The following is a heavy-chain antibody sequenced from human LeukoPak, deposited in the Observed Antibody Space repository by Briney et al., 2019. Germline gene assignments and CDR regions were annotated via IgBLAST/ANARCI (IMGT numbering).Heavy chain of an antibody. J-gene: IGHJ4*02. CDR3: ARSMGIAVAGTDY. V-gene: IGHV4-61*01. D-gene: IGHD6-19*01. CDR1: GGSISSGSYY. CDR2: IYYSGST. Sequence: PSETLSLTCTVSGGSISSGSYYWSWIRQPPGKGLEWIGYIYYSGSTNYNPSLKSRVTISVDTSKNQFSLKLSSVTAADTAVYYCARSMGIAVAGTDYWGQGTLVTVSS.